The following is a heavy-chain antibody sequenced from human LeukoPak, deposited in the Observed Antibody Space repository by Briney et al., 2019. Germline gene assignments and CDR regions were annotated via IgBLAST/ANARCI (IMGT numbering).Heavy chain of an antibody. CDR1: GFTVSSNY. CDR2: IYRDGDT. V-gene: IGHV3-53*01. Sequence: GGSLRLSCAASGFTVSSNYMSWVRQPPGEWLECVSVIYRDGDTDYPDFVKARFTISKDNSKNTLYLQMNSLRAEDTAVYYCARGRPGYGDYDYWGQGTLVTVSS. J-gene: IGHJ4*02. D-gene: IGHD4-17*01. CDR3: ARGRPGYGDYDY.